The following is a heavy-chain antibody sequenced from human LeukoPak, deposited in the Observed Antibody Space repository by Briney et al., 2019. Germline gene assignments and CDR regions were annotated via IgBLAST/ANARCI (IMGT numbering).Heavy chain of an antibody. J-gene: IGHJ5*02. D-gene: IGHD3-22*01. Sequence: PSETLSLTCAVYGGSFSGYYWSWIRQPPGKGLEWIGEINHSGSTNYNPSLKSRVTISVDTSKNQFSLKLSSVTAADTAVYYCARDYYYDSSGYYGNWFDPWGQGTLVTVSS. CDR2: INHSGST. CDR1: GGSFSGYY. CDR3: ARDYYYDSSGYYGNWFDP. V-gene: IGHV4-34*01.